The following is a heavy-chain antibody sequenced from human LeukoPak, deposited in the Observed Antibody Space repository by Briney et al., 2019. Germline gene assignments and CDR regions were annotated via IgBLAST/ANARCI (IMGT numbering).Heavy chain of an antibody. CDR2: ISYDGSNK. CDR1: GFTFSSYA. J-gene: IGHJ4*02. D-gene: IGHD5-24*01. Sequence: GGSLRLSCAASGFTFSSYAMHWVRQAPGKGLEWVAVISYDGSNKYYADSVKGRFTISRDNSKNTLYLQMNSLRAEDTAVYYCASMGRDGYNYHFDYWGQGTLVTVSS. CDR3: ASMGRDGYNYHFDY. V-gene: IGHV3-30-3*01.